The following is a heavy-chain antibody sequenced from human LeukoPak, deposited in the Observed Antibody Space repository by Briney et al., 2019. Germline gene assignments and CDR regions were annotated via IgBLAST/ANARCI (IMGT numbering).Heavy chain of an antibody. V-gene: IGHV3-48*04. CDR3: AREGDKTPAAFDI. J-gene: IGHJ3*02. CDR2: ISSSSSTI. CDR1: GFTFSSYS. D-gene: IGHD2-15*01. Sequence: GGSLRLSCAASGFTFSSYSMNWVRQAPGKGLEWVSYISSSSSTIYYADSVKGRFTISRDNAKDSLYLQMNSLRAEDTAVYYCAREGDKTPAAFDIWGQGTMVTVSS.